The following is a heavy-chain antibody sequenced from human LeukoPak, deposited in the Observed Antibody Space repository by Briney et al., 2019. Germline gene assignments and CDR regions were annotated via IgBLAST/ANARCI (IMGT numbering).Heavy chain of an antibody. J-gene: IGHJ1*01. CDR1: GFTFSDYS. CDR2: ISSSSAYI. D-gene: IGHD6-13*01. V-gene: IGHV3-21*01. CDR3: ARGPRNSSSYQYFQH. Sequence: PGGSLRPSCAASGFTFSDYSMNWVRQAPGKGLEWVSSISSSSAYIYYADSVKGRFTVSRDNAKNSLSLQMDSLRVEDSAVYHCARGPRNSSSYQYFQHWGQGTLVTVSA.